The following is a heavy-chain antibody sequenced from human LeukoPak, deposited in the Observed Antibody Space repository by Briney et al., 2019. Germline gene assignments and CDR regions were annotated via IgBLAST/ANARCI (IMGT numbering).Heavy chain of an antibody. J-gene: IGHJ6*02. CDR3: ARGLRYYDSSGYYPVYYYYYGMDV. D-gene: IGHD3-22*01. CDR2: IIPIFGTA. V-gene: IGHV1-69*13. Sequence: ASVKVSCKASGYTFTSYDINWVRQAPGQGLEWMGGIIPIFGTANYAQKFQGRVTITADESTSTAYMELSSLRSEDTAVYYCARGLRYYDSSGYYPVYYYYYGMDVWGQGTTVTVSS. CDR1: GYTFTSYD.